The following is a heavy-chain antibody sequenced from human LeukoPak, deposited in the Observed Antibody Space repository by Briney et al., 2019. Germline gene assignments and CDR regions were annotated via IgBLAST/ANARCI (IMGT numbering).Heavy chain of an antibody. V-gene: IGHV1-2*06. CDR1: GYTLTAYY. J-gene: IGHJ3*02. CDR3: ARPYYESSGLYVDAFDI. Sequence: ASVKVSCKASGYTLTAYYLHWVRQAPGQGLEWMGRINPNSGGTTYAQKFQGRVTMTRDTSIGTAYMELSSLRSDDTAVYYCARPYYESSGLYVDAFDIWGKGTMVTVSS. CDR2: INPNSGGT. D-gene: IGHD3-22*01.